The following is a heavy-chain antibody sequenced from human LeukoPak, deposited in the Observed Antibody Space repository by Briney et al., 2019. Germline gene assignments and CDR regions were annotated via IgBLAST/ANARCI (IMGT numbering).Heavy chain of an antibody. D-gene: IGHD1-26*01. Sequence: AASVKVSCKASGFSFINYGISWVRQAPGQGLEWRGWTSVHNGNTNFAQKFQGRVTMTTNTSTSTAYMELRSLRSDDTAVYYCARSHSGSYYGGDDYWGQGTLVTVSS. V-gene: IGHV1-18*01. CDR1: GFSFINYG. CDR2: TSVHNGNT. CDR3: ARSHSGSYYGGDDY. J-gene: IGHJ4*02.